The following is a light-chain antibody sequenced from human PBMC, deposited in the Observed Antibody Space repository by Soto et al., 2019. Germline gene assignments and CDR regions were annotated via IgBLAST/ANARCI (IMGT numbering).Light chain of an antibody. CDR2: DAS. CDR3: QQRTNWPLT. J-gene: IGKJ4*01. Sequence: EIALTQSPAILSLSPGERATLSCRASQSVSSYLAWYQQEPGQAPRLLIYDASNRATGIPARFSGSGSGTDFTLTISSLEPEDFAVYYCQQRTNWPLTFGGGTKVDIK. CDR1: QSVSSY. V-gene: IGKV3-11*01.